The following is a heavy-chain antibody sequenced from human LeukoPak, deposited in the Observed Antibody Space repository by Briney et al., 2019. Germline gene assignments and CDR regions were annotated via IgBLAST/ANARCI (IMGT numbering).Heavy chain of an antibody. V-gene: IGHV3-9*01. CDR3: AKDRYCPSPNCHIDY. D-gene: IGHD2-2*01. CDR2: ISGNRDNI. Sequence: GRSLRLSCATSGFTFDEYAMHWVRQAPGKGLEWVAGISGNRDNIGYADSVKGRFTISRDSARRSLYLQMSSLRVEDTALYFRAKDRYCPSPNCHIDYWGQGTLVTVSS. J-gene: IGHJ4*02. CDR1: GFTFDEYA.